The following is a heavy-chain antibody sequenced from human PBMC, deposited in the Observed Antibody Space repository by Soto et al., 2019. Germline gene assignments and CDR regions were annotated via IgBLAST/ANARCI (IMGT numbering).Heavy chain of an antibody. D-gene: IGHD3-16*02. J-gene: IGHJ3*02. CDR3: TTDNVAVKYDYIWGSYQPLLI. CDR1: GFTFSNAW. V-gene: IGHV3-15*01. Sequence: GGSLRLSCAASGFTFSNAWMSWVRQAPGKGLEWVGRIKSKTDGGTTDYAAPVKGRFTISRDDSKNTLYLQMNSLKTEDTAVYYCTTDNVAVKYDYIWGSYQPLLIWGQGTMVTVSS. CDR2: IKSKTDGGTT.